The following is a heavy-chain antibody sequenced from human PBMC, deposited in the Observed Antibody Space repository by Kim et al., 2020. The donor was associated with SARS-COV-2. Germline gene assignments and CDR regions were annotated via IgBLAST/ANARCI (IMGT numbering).Heavy chain of an antibody. CDR2: ISYDGSNK. Sequence: GGSLRLSCAASGFTFSSYAMHWVRQAPGKGLEWVAVISYDGSNKYYADSVKGRFTISRDNSKNTLYLQMNSLRAEDTAVYYCARDHRGYWRGYGSGSCLGYWGQGTLVTVSS. J-gene: IGHJ4*02. V-gene: IGHV3-30-3*01. CDR1: GFTFSSYA. D-gene: IGHD3-10*01. CDR3: ARDHRGYWRGYGSGSCLGY.